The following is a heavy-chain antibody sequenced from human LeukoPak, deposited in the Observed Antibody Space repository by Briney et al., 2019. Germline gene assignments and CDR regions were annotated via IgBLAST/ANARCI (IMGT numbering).Heavy chain of an antibody. CDR3: ARVYYDSSGPFFDY. CDR2: IIPIFGTA. CDR1: VGTFSSYA. D-gene: IGHD3-22*01. J-gene: IGHJ4*02. V-gene: IGHV1-69*05. Sequence: SVKVSCKASVGTFSSYAISWVRQAPGQGLEWMGGIIPIFGTANYAQKFQGRVAITTDESTSTAYMELSSLRSEDTAVYYCARVYYDSSGPFFDYWGQGTLVTVSS.